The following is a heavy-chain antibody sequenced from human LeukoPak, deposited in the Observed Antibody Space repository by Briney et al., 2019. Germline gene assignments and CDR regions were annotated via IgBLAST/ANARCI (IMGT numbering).Heavy chain of an antibody. CDR1: GGSISNYY. J-gene: IGHJ3*02. V-gene: IGHV4-59*08. CDR3: ARHSITAGTEYAFDI. D-gene: IGHD6-13*01. CDR2: IYYSGST. Sequence: SETLSLTCTVSGGSISNYYWSWVRQPPGKGLEWTGYIYYSGSTNYNPSLKSRVTISVDTSKNQFSLKLSSVTAADTAVYYCARHSITAGTEYAFDIWGQGTMVTVSS.